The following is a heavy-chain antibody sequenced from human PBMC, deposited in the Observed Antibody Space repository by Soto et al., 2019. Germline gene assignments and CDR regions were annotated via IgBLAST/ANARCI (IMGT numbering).Heavy chain of an antibody. CDR3: ARDRGGDAFDI. CDR2: IYYSGST. Sequence: QVQLQESGPGLVKPSQTLSLTCTVSGGSISSSGYYWSWIRQHLGKGLEWIGYIYYSGSTYYNPSLKSRVTISVDTSKNQFSLKLSSVTAADTAVYYCARDRGGDAFDIWGQGTMVTVSS. V-gene: IGHV4-31*03. J-gene: IGHJ3*02. D-gene: IGHD3-16*01. CDR1: GGSISSSGYY.